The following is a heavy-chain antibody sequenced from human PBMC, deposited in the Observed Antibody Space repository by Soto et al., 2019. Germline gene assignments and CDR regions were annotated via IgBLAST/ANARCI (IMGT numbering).Heavy chain of an antibody. CDR2: GRNRAYSYTT. J-gene: IGHJ5*01. D-gene: IGHD2-8*01. CDR3: VRLIGNSWLDS. Sequence: GGSLRLPCAASGCNFSDHYIDWVRQGPGKGLEWVGRGRNRAYSYTTEYAASVKGRFTISRDDSKNSAYLQMNSLKIDDTAVYYCVRLIGNSWLDSRGQGTLVTVS. V-gene: IGHV3-72*01. CDR1: GCNFSDHY.